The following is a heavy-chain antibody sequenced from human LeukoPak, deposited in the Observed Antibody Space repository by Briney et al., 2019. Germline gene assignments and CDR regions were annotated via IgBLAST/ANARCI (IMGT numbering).Heavy chain of an antibody. CDR3: ATGRNGVVPAPILGVGPWYNYHYMDV. J-gene: IGHJ6*03. CDR1: GGSFSGNY. Sequence: SVTLSLTCVVYGGSFSGNYWSWSRQPPGKGLEWVGEIGHSGTTNYSASLKSRVTMSVDTSKNQFSLMVSSVTAADTAVYYCATGRNGVVPAPILGVGPWYNYHYMDVWGKGTTVTVSS. V-gene: IGHV4-34*01. D-gene: IGHD2-2*02. CDR2: IGHSGTT.